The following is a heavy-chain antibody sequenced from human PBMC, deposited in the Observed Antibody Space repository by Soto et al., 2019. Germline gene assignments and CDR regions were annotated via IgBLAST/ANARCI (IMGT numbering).Heavy chain of an antibody. Sequence: PGGSLRLSCAASGFTFSSYAMSWVRQAPGKGLEWVSAISDSGGSTYYADSVKGRFTISRDNSKNTLYLQMNSLRAEDTAVYYCAKVPNRGTYYYIHDWGQGILVTVSS. D-gene: IGHD3-10*01. CDR1: GFTFSSYA. V-gene: IGHV3-23*01. CDR3: AKVPNRGTYYYIHD. J-gene: IGHJ4*02. CDR2: ISDSGGST.